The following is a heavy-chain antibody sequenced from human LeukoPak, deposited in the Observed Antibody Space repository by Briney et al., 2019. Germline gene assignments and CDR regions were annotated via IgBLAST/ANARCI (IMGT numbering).Heavy chain of an antibody. V-gene: IGHV3-23*01. CDR2: VSSSGDET. CDR1: GFTFSSYS. D-gene: IGHD2-15*01. J-gene: IGHJ5*02. CDR3: ANDPRGDATWSDP. Sequence: GGSLRLSRAASGFTFSSYSMNWVRQPPGKGLEWVSTVSSSGDETHYADSVQGRFTISRDNSKNTLSLHMNSLRGEGTAVYYCANDPRGDATWSDPGGQGTLVTVSS.